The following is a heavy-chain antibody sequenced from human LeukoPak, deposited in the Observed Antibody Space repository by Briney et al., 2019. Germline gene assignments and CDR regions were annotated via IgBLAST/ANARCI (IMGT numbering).Heavy chain of an antibody. V-gene: IGHV1-18*01. CDR1: GYTFTSYG. J-gene: IGHJ6*02. CDR3: ARTTYYYDSSGYYPGYYYGMDV. CDR2: ISAYNGNT. Sequence: ASVKVSCKASGYTFTSYGISWVRQAPGQGLEWMGWISAYNGNTNYAQKLQGRVTMTTDTSTSTAYMELRSLRSDDTAVYYCARTTYYYDSSGYYPGYYYGMDVWGQGTTVTVSS. D-gene: IGHD3-22*01.